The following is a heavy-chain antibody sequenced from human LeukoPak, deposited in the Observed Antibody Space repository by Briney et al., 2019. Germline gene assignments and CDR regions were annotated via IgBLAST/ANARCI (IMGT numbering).Heavy chain of an antibody. CDR3: TTDRYYDNSELQFQH. J-gene: IGHJ1*01. Sequence: PGGSLRLSCAASGFTLNNAWMSWVRQAPGKGLEWLGRIKRETDGGTIDYAAPVKGRFTISRDDSRNTLYLQMDSLKIEDIAVYYCTTDRYYDNSELQFQHWGQGTLVTVSS. V-gene: IGHV3-15*01. CDR1: GFTLNNAW. CDR2: IKRETDGGTI. D-gene: IGHD3-22*01.